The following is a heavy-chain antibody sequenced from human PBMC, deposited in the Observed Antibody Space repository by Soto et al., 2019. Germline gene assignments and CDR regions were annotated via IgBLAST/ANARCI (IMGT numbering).Heavy chain of an antibody. CDR3: AKSGASYYGMDV. D-gene: IGHD1-26*01. Sequence: PGGSLRLSCAASGFTFSSYAMSWVRQAPGKGLEWVSAISGSGGSTYYADSVKGRFTISRDNSKNTLYLQMNSLRAEDTAVCYCAKSGASYYGMDVWGQGTTVTVSS. CDR1: GFTFSSYA. CDR2: ISGSGGST. V-gene: IGHV3-23*01. J-gene: IGHJ6*02.